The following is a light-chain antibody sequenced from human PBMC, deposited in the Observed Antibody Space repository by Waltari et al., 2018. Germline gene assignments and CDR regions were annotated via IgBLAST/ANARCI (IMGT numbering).Light chain of an antibody. CDR1: QSLVYSDGNTY. Sequence: DVVMTQSPLSLPVTLGQPASISCRSSQSLVYSDGNTYLNWFQQGPGQSPRRLIYKVSNRDPGVPDRFSGSGSGTDFTLKISRVEAEDVGVYYCMQGTHWPPMYTFGQGTKLEIK. CDR2: KVS. CDR3: MQGTHWPPMYT. V-gene: IGKV2-30*01. J-gene: IGKJ2*01.